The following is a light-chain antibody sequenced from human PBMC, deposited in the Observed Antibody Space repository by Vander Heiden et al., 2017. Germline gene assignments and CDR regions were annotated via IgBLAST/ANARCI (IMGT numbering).Light chain of an antibody. Sequence: DIQMTQSPSTLSASVGDRVTITCRASQSISSWLAWYQQKPGKAPKLLIYKASSLESGVPSRFSGSGSGTEFTLTISSLQPDDIATYYCQQDNSYPYTFGQGTKLEIK. CDR1: QSISSW. V-gene: IGKV1-5*03. J-gene: IGKJ2*01. CDR2: KAS. CDR3: QQDNSYPYT.